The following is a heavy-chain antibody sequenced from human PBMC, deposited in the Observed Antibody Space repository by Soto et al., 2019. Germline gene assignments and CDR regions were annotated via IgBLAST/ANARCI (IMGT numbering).Heavy chain of an antibody. Sequence: LSLTCAVYGGSFSAYYWSWIRQPPGKGLEWIGEINHSGGTSYNPSLKSRVTISVDTSKSQFSLNLSSVTAADTAVYYCARELPQRQGRNMDVWGQGTTVTV. CDR2: INHSGGT. D-gene: IGHD1-1*01. J-gene: IGHJ6*02. V-gene: IGHV4-34*09. CDR3: ARELPQRQGRNMDV. CDR1: GGSFSAYY.